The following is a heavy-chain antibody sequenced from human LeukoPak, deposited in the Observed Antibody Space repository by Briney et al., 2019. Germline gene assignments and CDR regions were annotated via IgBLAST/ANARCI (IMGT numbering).Heavy chain of an antibody. Sequence: APVKVSCKASGYTFTSYDINWVRQATGQGLEWMGWMNPNSGSTGYAQKFQGRVTMTRNTSISTAYMELSSLRSEDTAVYYCARVSGGYCSGGRCYSRYYYYYMDVWGKGTTVSVSS. CDR2: MNPNSGST. V-gene: IGHV1-8*01. CDR3: ARVSGGYCSGGRCYSRYYYYYMDV. D-gene: IGHD2-15*01. J-gene: IGHJ6*03. CDR1: GYTFTSYD.